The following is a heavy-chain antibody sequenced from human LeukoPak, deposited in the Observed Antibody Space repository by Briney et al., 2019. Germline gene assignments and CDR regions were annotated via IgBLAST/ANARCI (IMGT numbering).Heavy chain of an antibody. CDR3: ARDILIAVASNNWFDP. Sequence: ASVKVSCKASGYTFTSYYMHWVRQAPGQGLEWMGIINPSGSSTSYAQKFQGRVTMTRDTSTSTVYMELSSLRSEDTAVYYCARDILIAVASNNWFDPWGQGTLVTVSS. V-gene: IGHV1-46*01. CDR2: INPSGSST. J-gene: IGHJ5*02. D-gene: IGHD6-19*01. CDR1: GYTFTSYY.